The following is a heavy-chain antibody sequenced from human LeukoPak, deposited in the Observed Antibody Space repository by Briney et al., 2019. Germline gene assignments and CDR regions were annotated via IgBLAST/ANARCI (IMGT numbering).Heavy chain of an antibody. J-gene: IGHJ3*02. V-gene: IGHV1-24*01. D-gene: IGHD3-10*01. CDR1: GYTLTELS. CDR2: FDPEDGET. Sequence: ASVKVSCKVSGYTLTELSMHWVRQAPGKGLEWMGGFDPEDGETIYAQKFQGRVTMTEDTSTDTAYMELSSLRSEDTAVYYCATNYCGSGSYYRNLGAFDIWGQGTMVTVSS. CDR3: ATNYCGSGSYYRNLGAFDI.